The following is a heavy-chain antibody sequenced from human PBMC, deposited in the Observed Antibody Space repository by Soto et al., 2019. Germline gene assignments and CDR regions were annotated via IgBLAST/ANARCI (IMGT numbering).Heavy chain of an antibody. CDR2: INHSGRV. V-gene: IGHV4-34*01. CDR3: STRAYDTNGYYRFDP. J-gene: IGHJ5*01. D-gene: IGHD3-22*01. CDR1: GGSFSSHS. Sequence: PQPLSLTCSVCGGSFSSHSLTWIRPSPGKGLEWIGDINHSGRVNYSPSLKSRVTISLDTSKNQFSLTLSAVTAADTAMYYCSTRAYDTNGYYRFDPWGQGTLVT.